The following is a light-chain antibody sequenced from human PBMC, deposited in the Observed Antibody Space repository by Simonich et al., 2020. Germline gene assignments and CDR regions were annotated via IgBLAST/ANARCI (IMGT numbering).Light chain of an antibody. Sequence: SYELTQPHSVSVSPGQTASITCSGDKLGDKYACWYQPKPGQSPVLVNYQDSKRPAGLPERFAGSNSGNTATLTISGTQAMDEADYYCLAWDSSTVVFGGGTKLTVL. CDR3: LAWDSSTVV. CDR1: KLGDKY. J-gene: IGLJ2*01. CDR2: QDS. V-gene: IGLV3-1*01.